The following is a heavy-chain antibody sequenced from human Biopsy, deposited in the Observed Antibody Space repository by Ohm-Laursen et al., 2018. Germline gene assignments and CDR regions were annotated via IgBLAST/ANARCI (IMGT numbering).Heavy chain of an antibody. CDR3: ARDRGYYSDRTVPGYFDL. V-gene: IGHV4-59*01. J-gene: IGHJ2*01. CDR2: VYYTGST. D-gene: IGHD3-22*01. Sequence: GTLSLTCTVSGDSISSYYWSWIRQPPGKGLQWIGYVYYTGSTDYNPSLQSRVTISVDTSKNHFSLRLRSATPADTAIYYCARDRGYYSDRTVPGYFDLWGRGTLVTVSS. CDR1: GDSISSYY.